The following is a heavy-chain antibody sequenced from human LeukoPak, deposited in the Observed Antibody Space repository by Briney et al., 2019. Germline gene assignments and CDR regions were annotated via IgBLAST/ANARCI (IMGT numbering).Heavy chain of an antibody. CDR3: ARGRGKTMVRGHFDY. D-gene: IGHD3-10*01. CDR2: MNPNSGNT. V-gene: IGHV1-8*02. J-gene: IGHJ4*02. Sequence: ASVKVSCKASGYTFTSYGISWVRQATGQGLEWMGWMNPNSGNTGYAQKFQGRVTMTRNTSISTAYMELSSLRSEDTAVYYCARGRGKTMVRGHFDYWGQGTLVTVSS. CDR1: GYTFTSYG.